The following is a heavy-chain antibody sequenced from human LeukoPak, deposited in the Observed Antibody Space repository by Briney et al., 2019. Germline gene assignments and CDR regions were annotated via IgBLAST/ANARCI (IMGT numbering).Heavy chain of an antibody. CDR3: VRQFAS. CDR1: GFTFSSSA. Sequence: GGSLRLSCAASGFTFSSSAMSWVRQAPGKGLEWVSAISNNGGYTYYADSVKGRFTISRDNGKSSLYLQMNSLRVEDTALYYCVRQFASWGQGTLVTVSS. CDR2: ISNNGGYT. V-gene: IGHV3-23*01. J-gene: IGHJ4*02.